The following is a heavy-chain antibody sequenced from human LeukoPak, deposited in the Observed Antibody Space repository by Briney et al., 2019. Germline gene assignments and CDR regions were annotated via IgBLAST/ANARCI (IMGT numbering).Heavy chain of an antibody. CDR2: ISYSGGTT. J-gene: IGHJ4*02. V-gene: IGHV3-23*01. Sequence: GGSLRLSCAASGFTFSSYAMSWVRQAPGEGLERVSAISYSGGTTYYADSVKGRFTISRDSSRNTLYLQMDSLRADDTAVYYCAKDWGGYSSSSFDYWGQGILVTVSS. CDR3: AKDWGGYSSSSFDY. CDR1: GFTFSSYA. D-gene: IGHD6-6*01.